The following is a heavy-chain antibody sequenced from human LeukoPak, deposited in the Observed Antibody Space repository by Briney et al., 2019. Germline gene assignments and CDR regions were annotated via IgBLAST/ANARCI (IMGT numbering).Heavy chain of an antibody. V-gene: IGHV3-30*18. CDR3: GKDLHGYFRSNIDY. CDR1: GFTFSSYG. J-gene: IGHJ4*02. Sequence: GRFLRLSCAASGFTFSSYGMQFGRQAPGKGLEWVAVISYDGSNKYYSVTGKGRFTISRANSQNTLYLQMNSLRAEDTAVYYCGKDLHGYFRSNIDYWGQGTLVTVSS. D-gene: IGHD3-9*01. CDR2: ISYDGSNK.